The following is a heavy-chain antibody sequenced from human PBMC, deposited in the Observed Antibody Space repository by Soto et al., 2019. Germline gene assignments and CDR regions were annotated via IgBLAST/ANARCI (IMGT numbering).Heavy chain of an antibody. D-gene: IGHD2-2*01. Sequence: QVQLVQSGAEVKKPGASVKVSCKASGYTFTGYYMHWVRQAPGQGLEWMGWINPNSGGTNYAQKFQGWVTMTRDSSISTAYMELSRLRSDDTAVYYCARGGETDCSSTSCYGGVDAFDIWGQGTMVTVSS. J-gene: IGHJ3*02. CDR1: GYTFTGYY. CDR3: ARGGETDCSSTSCYGGVDAFDI. V-gene: IGHV1-2*04. CDR2: INPNSGGT.